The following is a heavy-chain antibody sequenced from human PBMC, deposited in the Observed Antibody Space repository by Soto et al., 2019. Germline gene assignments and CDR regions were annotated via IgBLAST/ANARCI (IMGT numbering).Heavy chain of an antibody. Sequence: ASVKVSCKASGYTFTSYAIHWVRQAPGQRLEWMGWIDADNGNTEYSQKFQGRVTITRDTSASTAYMELSSLRSEDTAVYYCASSYSNYALIDYYYYGMDVWGQGTTVTVSS. D-gene: IGHD4-4*01. V-gene: IGHV1-3*01. CDR1: GYTFTSYA. J-gene: IGHJ6*02. CDR2: IDADNGNT. CDR3: ASSYSNYALIDYYYYGMDV.